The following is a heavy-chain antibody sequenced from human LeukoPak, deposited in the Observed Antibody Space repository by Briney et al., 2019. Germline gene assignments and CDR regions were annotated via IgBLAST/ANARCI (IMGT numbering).Heavy chain of an antibody. D-gene: IGHD2-21*02. J-gene: IGHJ6*03. CDR3: ARSWGDPRGYYYYMDV. Sequence: SETLSLTCTVSGYSISSGYYWGWIRQPPGKGLEWIGSIYHSGSTYYNPSLKSRVTISVDTSKNQFSLKLSSVTAADTAVYYCARSWGDPRGYYYYMDVWGKGTTVTVSS. CDR2: IYHSGST. CDR1: GYSISSGYY. V-gene: IGHV4-38-2*02.